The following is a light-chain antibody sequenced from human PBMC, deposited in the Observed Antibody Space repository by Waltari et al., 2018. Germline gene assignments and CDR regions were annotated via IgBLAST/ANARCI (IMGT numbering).Light chain of an antibody. CDR3: HSRDASGVAGS. CDR2: DKK. Sequence: SSELTQDPAVSVAMGQTVRITCQGDSLRSSYASWYQQRPGQAPILVLYDKKNRPSGVPDRFSGSSSHNTGSLTITGAQAEDEASYYCHSRDASGVAGSFGGGTKLTVL. V-gene: IGLV3-19*01. CDR1: SLRSSY. J-gene: IGLJ2*01.